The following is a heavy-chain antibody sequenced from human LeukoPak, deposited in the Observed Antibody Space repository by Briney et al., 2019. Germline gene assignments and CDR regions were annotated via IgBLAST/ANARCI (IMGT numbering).Heavy chain of an antibody. D-gene: IGHD3-22*01. Sequence: GASVKVSCKASGGTFSSYAISWVRQAPGQGLEWMGRIIPILGIANYAQKFQGRVTITADKSTSTAYMELSSLRSEDTAVYYCAGGHYYDSSGLPFDYWGQGTLVTVSS. CDR2: IIPILGIA. CDR3: AGGHYYDSSGLPFDY. CDR1: GGTFSSYA. V-gene: IGHV1-69*04. J-gene: IGHJ4*02.